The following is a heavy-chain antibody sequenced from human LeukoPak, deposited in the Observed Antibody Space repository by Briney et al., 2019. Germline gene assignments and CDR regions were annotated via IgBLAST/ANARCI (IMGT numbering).Heavy chain of an antibody. J-gene: IGHJ3*01. Sequence: GGSLRLSCAASGFTFSSYWMHWVRRSPGKGLLWVSNISPDGNTRSHAGSVQGRFTISRDNAKNTLYLQMSSLTADDTAVYYCARDLNGAGDFWGQGTMVTVSS. CDR1: GFTFSSYW. CDR2: ISPDGNTR. V-gene: IGHV3-74*01. CDR3: ARDLNGAGDF. D-gene: IGHD2-8*01.